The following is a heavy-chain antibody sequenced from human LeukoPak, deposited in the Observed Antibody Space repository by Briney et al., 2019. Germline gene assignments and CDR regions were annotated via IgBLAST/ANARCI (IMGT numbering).Heavy chain of an antibody. CDR1: GGSISSSSYY. D-gene: IGHD3-10*01. V-gene: IGHV4-39*02. J-gene: IGHJ4*02. Sequence: SETLSLTCTVSGGSISSSSYYWAWIRQPPGKGLEWIGSIYYSGSTYYNPSLKSRVTISVDTSMNQFSLKLSSVTAADTAVYYCARERVWFLWALDYWGQGTLVTVSS. CDR3: ARERVWFLWALDY. CDR2: IYYSGST.